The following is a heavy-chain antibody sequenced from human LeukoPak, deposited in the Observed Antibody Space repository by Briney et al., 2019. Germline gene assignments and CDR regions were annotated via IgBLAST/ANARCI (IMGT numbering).Heavy chain of an antibody. CDR1: GFTFGDYA. CDR3: TRSGAMDLGYDY. D-gene: IGHD5-18*01. CDR2: IRSKAYGGTT. Sequence: GGSLRLSCTASGFTFGDYAMSWVRQAPGKGLEWVGFIRSKAYGGTTEYAASVKGRFTISRDDSKSIAYLQMNSLKTEDTAVYYCTRSGAMDLGYDYWGQGTLVTASS. V-gene: IGHV3-49*04. J-gene: IGHJ4*02.